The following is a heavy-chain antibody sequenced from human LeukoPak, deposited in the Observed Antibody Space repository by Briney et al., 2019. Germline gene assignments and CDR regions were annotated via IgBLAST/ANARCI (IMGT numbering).Heavy chain of an antibody. CDR3: ARDRVGGFDY. V-gene: IGHV3-30-3*01. CDR2: ISYDGSNK. J-gene: IGHJ4*02. CDR1: GFTFSGYP. D-gene: IGHD1-26*01. Sequence: GGSLRLSCAASGFTFSGYPIHWVRQAPGKGLEWVAVISYDGSNKYYADSVKGRFTISRDNSKNTLYLQMNSLRAEDTAVYYCARDRVGGFDYWGQGTLVTVSS.